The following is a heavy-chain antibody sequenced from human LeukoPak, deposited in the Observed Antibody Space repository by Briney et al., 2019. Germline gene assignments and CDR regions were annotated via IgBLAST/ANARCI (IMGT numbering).Heavy chain of an antibody. D-gene: IGHD2-8*01. Sequence: GRSLRLSCAASGFTFSSYGMHWVRQAPGKGLEWVAFIRYDGSNKYYADSVKGRFTISRDNSKNTLYLQMNSLRAEDTAVYYCAKGPLGDIVLMVYAPPFDYWGQETLVTVSS. V-gene: IGHV3-30*02. CDR3: AKGPLGDIVLMVYAPPFDY. J-gene: IGHJ4*02. CDR1: GFTFSSYG. CDR2: IRYDGSNK.